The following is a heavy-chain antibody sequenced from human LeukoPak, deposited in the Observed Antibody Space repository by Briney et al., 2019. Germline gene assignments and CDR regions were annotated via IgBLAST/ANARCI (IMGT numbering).Heavy chain of an antibody. Sequence: SETLSLTCTVSGGPISSYYWSWIRQPAGKGLEWIGRIYTSGSTNYNPSLKSRVTMSVDTSKNQFSLKLSSVTAADTAVYYCARDLFHGYDILTGYGYWGQGTLVTVSS. V-gene: IGHV4-4*07. J-gene: IGHJ4*02. CDR2: IYTSGST. D-gene: IGHD3-9*01. CDR3: ARDLFHGYDILTGYGY. CDR1: GGPISSYY.